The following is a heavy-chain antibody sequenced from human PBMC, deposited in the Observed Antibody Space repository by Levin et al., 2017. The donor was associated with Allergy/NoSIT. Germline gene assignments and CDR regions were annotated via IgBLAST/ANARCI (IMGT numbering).Heavy chain of an antibody. D-gene: IGHD4-17*01. CDR2: IYYNGST. V-gene: IGHV4-31*03. CDR3: ARAREEENDYDDYGRPPRKYFFDY. Sequence: MSSETLSLTCTVSGGAINSGGHFWSWIRQHPGKGLEWIGNIYYNGSTNYNPSLKSRVSMSVDTSKNQFSLKLRSVTAADTTVYYCARAREEENDYDDYGRPPRKYFFDYWGQGRLVIVSS. J-gene: IGHJ4*02. CDR1: GGAINSGGHF.